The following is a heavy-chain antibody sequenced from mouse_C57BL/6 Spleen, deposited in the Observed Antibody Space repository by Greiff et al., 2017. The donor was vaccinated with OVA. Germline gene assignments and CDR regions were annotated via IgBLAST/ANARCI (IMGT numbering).Heavy chain of an antibody. Sequence: QVQLQQSGPELVKPGASVKISCKASGYAFSSSWMNWVKQRPGKGLEWIGRIYPGDGDTNYNGKFKGKATLTADKSSSTAYMQLSSLTSEDSAVYFCARWDSNYPYYFDYWGQGTTLTVSS. CDR2: IYPGDGDT. V-gene: IGHV1-82*01. CDR3: ARWDSNYPYYFDY. J-gene: IGHJ2*01. CDR1: GYAFSSSW. D-gene: IGHD2-5*01.